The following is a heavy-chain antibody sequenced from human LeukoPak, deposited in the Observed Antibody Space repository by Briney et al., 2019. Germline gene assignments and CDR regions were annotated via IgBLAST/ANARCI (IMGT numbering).Heavy chain of an antibody. D-gene: IGHD6-13*01. CDR2: IWSDGINK. Sequence: GGSRRLSCAASGVTCSNDGIHWGRQAPGKGLEWVAVIWSDGINKYYVDSVKGRFTISRDNSKNTLYLQMNSLRADDTAVYYCARSTYSSSSYYFDYWGQGSLVTVSS. J-gene: IGHJ4*02. CDR1: GVTCSNDG. V-gene: IGHV3-33*01. CDR3: ARSTYSSSSYYFDY.